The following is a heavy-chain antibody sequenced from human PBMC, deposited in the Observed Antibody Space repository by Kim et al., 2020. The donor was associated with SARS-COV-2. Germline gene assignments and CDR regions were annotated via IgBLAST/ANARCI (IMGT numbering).Heavy chain of an antibody. CDR1: GYSFTSYW. CDR3: AREGRIITDAFDI. J-gene: IGHJ3*02. CDR2: IYPGDPDT. V-gene: IGHV5-51*01. D-gene: IGHD2-21*01. Sequence: GESLKISCKGSGYSFTSYWIGWVRQMPGKGLEWMGIIYPGDPDTSYSPSFQGQVTISADKSISTAYLQWSSLKASDTAMYYCAREGRIITDAFDIWGQGTMVTVSS.